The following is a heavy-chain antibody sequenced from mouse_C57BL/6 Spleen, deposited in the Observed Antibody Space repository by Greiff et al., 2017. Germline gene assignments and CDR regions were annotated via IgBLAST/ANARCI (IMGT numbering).Heavy chain of an antibody. CDR3: ARQRVFPEAMDY. CDR1: GFTFSSYG. Sequence: EVKLLESGGDLVKPGGSLKLSCAASGFTFSSYGMSWVRQTPDKRLEWVATISSGGSYPYYPDSVKGRFTISRDNAKNTLYLQMSSLKSEDTAMYYCARQRVFPEAMDYWGQGTSVTVSS. V-gene: IGHV5-6*01. CDR2: ISSGGSYP. J-gene: IGHJ4*01.